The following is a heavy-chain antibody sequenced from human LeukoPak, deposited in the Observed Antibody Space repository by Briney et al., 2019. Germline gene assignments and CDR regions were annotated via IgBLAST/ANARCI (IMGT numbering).Heavy chain of an antibody. CDR2: IYPGDSDT. J-gene: IGHJ5*02. V-gene: IGHV5-51*01. CDR3: ARHGPLGDYNLFDP. Sequence: GESLKISCKGSGYRFTSYWIAWVRQMPGKGLEWMGIIYPGDSDTRYSPSFQGQVTISADKSISTAYLQWNTLKASDTAMYYCARHGPLGDYNLFDPWGQGTLVTVSS. D-gene: IGHD4-17*01. CDR1: GYRFTSYW.